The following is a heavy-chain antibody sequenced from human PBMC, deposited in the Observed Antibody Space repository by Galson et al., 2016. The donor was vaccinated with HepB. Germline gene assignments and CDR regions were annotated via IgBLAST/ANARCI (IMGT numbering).Heavy chain of an antibody. CDR2: IYPGDSDT. CDR1: GYSFSTYW. J-gene: IGHJ3*02. CDR3: AREPSVLRYLRLSSDDSDI. D-gene: IGHD3-9*01. V-gene: IGHV5-51*01. Sequence: QSGAEVKKPGESLKISCYSSGYSFSTYWIGWVRQMPGKGLEWMGIIYPGDSDTRYSPSSPGQVTISADKSISTAYLQWSSLKASDTAMYYCAREPSVLRYLRLSSDDSDIWGQGTMVTVSS.